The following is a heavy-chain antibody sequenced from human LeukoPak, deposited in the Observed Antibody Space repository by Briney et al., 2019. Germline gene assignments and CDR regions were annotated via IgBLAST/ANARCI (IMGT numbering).Heavy chain of an antibody. CDR1: GYTFTSYD. J-gene: IGHJ4*02. D-gene: IGHD1-26*01. V-gene: IGHV1-8*01. CDR3: ARVLRIGVGATNFDY. Sequence: ASVKVSCKASGYTFTSYDINWVRQAPGQGLEWMGWMNPNSGNTGYAQKFQGRVTMTRNTSISTAYMELSSLRSEDTAVYYCARVLRIGVGATNFDYWGQGTLVTVSS. CDR2: MNPNSGNT.